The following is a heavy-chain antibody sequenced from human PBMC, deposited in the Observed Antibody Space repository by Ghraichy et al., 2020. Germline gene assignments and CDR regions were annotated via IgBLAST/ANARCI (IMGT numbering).Heavy chain of an antibody. CDR1: GYPFISYG. V-gene: IGHV1-18*01. Sequence: ASVKVSCKASGYPFISYGISWVRQAPGQGLEWMGWISGDNGHTNYPQKLQGRVIMTADTSTSTAYMELRSLRSDDTAVYYCARDTMVRGVIHAESHYYYYMDVWGKGTTVTVSS. J-gene: IGHJ6*03. CDR3: ARDTMVRGVIHAESHYYYYMDV. D-gene: IGHD3-10*01. CDR2: ISGDNGHT.